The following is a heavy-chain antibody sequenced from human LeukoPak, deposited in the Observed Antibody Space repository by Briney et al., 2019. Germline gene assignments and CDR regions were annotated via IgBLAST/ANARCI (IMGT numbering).Heavy chain of an antibody. V-gene: IGHV3-48*03. CDR1: TFTLSSYE. J-gene: IGHJ6*01. CDR2: TRSSGSNM. D-gene: IGHD3-10*02. Sequence: SMTPSCPASTFTLSSYEINWVRPPARNGMEWDAYTRSSGSNMYYADSVKGRFTLSRHHAKHSMYMQMNSLRTEEPAISYRAELGINMIGGVWGEGSTVTISS. CDR3: AELGINMIGGV.